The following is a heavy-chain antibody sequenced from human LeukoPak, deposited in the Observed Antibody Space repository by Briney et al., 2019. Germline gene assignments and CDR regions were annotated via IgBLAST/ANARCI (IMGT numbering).Heavy chain of an antibody. CDR3: ARENTVTTPSYYYYYYMDV. CDR1: GFTFDDYG. V-gene: IGHV3-20*04. D-gene: IGHD4-17*01. CDR2: INWNGDST. Sequence: GGSLRLSCAASGFTFDDYGMSWVRRAPGKGLEWVSGINWNGDSTGYADSVKGRFTISRDNAKNSLYLQMNSLRAEDTAVYYCARENTVTTPSYYYYYYMDVWGKGTTVTISS. J-gene: IGHJ6*03.